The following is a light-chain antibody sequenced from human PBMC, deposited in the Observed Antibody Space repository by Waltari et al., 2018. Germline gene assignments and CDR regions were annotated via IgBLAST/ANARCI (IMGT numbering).Light chain of an antibody. J-gene: IGKJ2*01. V-gene: IGKV3-15*01. CDR1: QSVSNN. CDR2: DAA. Sequence: ETVMTQSPATLSVSPGERATLSCRASQSVSNNLAWYQQKPGQAPRLLIYDAATRATGLPARFSGSGSGTEFTLTISSLQSEDFAVYYCQQYNNWPPYTFGQGTKLEI. CDR3: QQYNNWPPYT.